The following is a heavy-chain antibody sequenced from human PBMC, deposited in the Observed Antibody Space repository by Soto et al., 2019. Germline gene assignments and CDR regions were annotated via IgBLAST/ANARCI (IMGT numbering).Heavy chain of an antibody. Sequence: QVQLVESGGGVVQPGRSLRLSCAASGFTFSSYGMHWVRQAPGKGLEWVAVISYDGSNKYYADSVKGRFTISRDNSKNTLYLQMNSLRAEDTAVYYCAKDSLLDYDSSGYYPDYWGQGTLVTVSS. CDR3: AKDSLLDYDSSGYYPDY. V-gene: IGHV3-30*18. D-gene: IGHD3-22*01. CDR1: GFTFSSYG. J-gene: IGHJ4*02. CDR2: ISYDGSNK.